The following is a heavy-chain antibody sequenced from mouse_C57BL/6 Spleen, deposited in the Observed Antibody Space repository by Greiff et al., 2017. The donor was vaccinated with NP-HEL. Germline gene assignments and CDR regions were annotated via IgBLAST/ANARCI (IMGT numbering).Heavy chain of an antibody. CDR2: IDPSDSYT. V-gene: IGHV1-69*01. D-gene: IGHD1-1*01. CDR3: ARASYYYGSSPLDY. Sequence: VQLQQPGAELVMPGASVKLSCKASGYTFTSYWMHWVKQRPGQGLEWIGEIDPSDSYTNYNQKFKGKSTLTVDKSSSTAYMQLSSLTSEDSAVYYCARASYYYGSSPLDYWGQGTTLTVSS. CDR1: GYTFTSYW. J-gene: IGHJ2*01.